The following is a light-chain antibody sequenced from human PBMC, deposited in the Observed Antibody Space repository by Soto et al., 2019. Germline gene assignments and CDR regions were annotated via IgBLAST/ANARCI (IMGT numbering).Light chain of an antibody. Sequence: EIVMTQSPATLSVSPGERATLSCRASQSVRSDLAWYQQKPGQAPRLLIYGASTRATGIPARFSGSGSGTDVTLTISSLQSEDFAVYFCQQYSIWPPLTFGGGTKVEIK. J-gene: IGKJ4*01. CDR3: QQYSIWPPLT. V-gene: IGKV3-15*01. CDR2: GAS. CDR1: QSVRSD.